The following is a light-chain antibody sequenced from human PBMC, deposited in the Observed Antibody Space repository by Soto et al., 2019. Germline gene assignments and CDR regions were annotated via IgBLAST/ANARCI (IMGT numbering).Light chain of an antibody. CDR1: QGISSY. Sequence: IHLTQSPASLSASVGDRVTITCRASQGISSYLAWYQQKPGKAPKLLIYAASTLQSGVPSRFSGSGSETKFALTTCSLQAEDCAPPCSKVTDRLLVDFAAGTKVDIK. CDR2: AAS. J-gene: IGKJ3*01. V-gene: IGKV1-9*01. CDR3: KVTDRLLVD.